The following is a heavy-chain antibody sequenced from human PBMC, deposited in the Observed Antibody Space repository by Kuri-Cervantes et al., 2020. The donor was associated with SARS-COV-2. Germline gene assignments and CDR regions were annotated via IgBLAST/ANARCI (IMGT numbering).Heavy chain of an antibody. V-gene: IGHV4-61*09. Sequence: SETLSLTCTVSGGSISSGSYYWSWIRQPTGKGLEWIGYIYTTGSTNYNPSLKSRVTISVDTSKNQFSLKLSSVTAADTAVYYCARDNPLYGGNPHYYYCYYMDVWGKGTTVTVSS. D-gene: IGHD4-23*01. CDR2: IYTTGST. J-gene: IGHJ6*03. CDR1: GGSISSGSYY. CDR3: ARDNPLYGGNPHYYYCYYMDV.